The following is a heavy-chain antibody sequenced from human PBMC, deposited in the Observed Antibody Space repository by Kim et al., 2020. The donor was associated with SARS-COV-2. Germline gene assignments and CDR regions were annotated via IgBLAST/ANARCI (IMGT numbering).Heavy chain of an antibody. J-gene: IGHJ6*02. Sequence: GRFTISRDNAKNSLYLQMNSLRAEDTAVYYCARDRQMGIYGSNYYGMDVWGQGTTVTVSS. CDR3: ARDRQMGIYGSNYYGMDV. V-gene: IGHV3-11*06. D-gene: IGHD3-10*01.